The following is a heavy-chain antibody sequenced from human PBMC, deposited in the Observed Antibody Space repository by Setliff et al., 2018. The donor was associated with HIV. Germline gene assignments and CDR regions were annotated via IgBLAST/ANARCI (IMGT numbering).Heavy chain of an antibody. J-gene: IGHJ3*02. CDR3: AKDLSVRGSGFKCASAI. V-gene: IGHV3-23*01. D-gene: IGHD6-19*01. CDR1: GFSLSNSD. CDR2: SISGGFA. Sequence: PGGSLRLSCAASGFSLSNSDVNWVRQAPGKGLEWVSSISGGFAYFADSVKGRFRLTKDDSKEILYLEMDSLRADDSALYYCAKDLSVRGSGFKCASAIWGQGTKVTVSS.